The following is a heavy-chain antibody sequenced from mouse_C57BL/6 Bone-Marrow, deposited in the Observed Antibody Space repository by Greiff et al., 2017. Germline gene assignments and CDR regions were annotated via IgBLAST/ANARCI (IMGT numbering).Heavy chain of an antibody. CDR2: INPSSGYT. Sequence: QVQLQQSGAELAKPGASVKLSCKASGYTFTSYWMHWVKQRPGQGLEWIGYINPSSGYTTYNQKFKDKATLTADKSSSTAYMQLSSQTYADSAVYYCAGDYYGNSPWLAYWGQGTIVTVSA. D-gene: IGHD1-1*01. CDR3: AGDYYGNSPWLAY. V-gene: IGHV1-7*01. J-gene: IGHJ3*01. CDR1: GYTFTSYW.